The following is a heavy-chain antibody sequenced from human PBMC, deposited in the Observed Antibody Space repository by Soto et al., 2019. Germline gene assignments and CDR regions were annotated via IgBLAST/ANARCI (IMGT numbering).Heavy chain of an antibody. J-gene: IGHJ6*02. V-gene: IGHV3-30*18. Sequence: PGGSLRLSCAASGFTFSSYGMHWVRQAPGKGLEWVAVISYDGCNKYYADSVKGRFTISRDNSKNTLYLQMNSLRAEDTAVYYCAKVRKLHGMDVWGQGTTVTVSS. CDR2: ISYDGCNK. CDR1: GFTFSSYG. D-gene: IGHD3-10*01. CDR3: AKVRKLHGMDV.